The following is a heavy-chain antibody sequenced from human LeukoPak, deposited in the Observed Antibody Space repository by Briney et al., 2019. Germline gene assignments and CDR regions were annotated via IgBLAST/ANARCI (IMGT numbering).Heavy chain of an antibody. CDR3: TKDFSSSWYSYYFDY. Sequence: GGSQRLSCAASGFTFSSYGMHWVRQAPGKGLEWVALISYDGSNKYYADSVKGRFTISRDNSRNTLYLQMNSLRAEDTAVYYCTKDFSSSWYSYYFDYWGQGTLVTVSS. J-gene: IGHJ4*02. D-gene: IGHD6-13*01. CDR2: ISYDGSNK. CDR1: GFTFSSYG. V-gene: IGHV3-30*18.